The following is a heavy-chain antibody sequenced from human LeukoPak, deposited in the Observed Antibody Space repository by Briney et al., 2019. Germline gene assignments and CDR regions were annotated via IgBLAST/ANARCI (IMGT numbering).Heavy chain of an antibody. CDR3: ATDIRQYYFDSSGY. CDR2: IKSKTDGGTT. V-gene: IGHV3-15*01. J-gene: IGHJ4*02. D-gene: IGHD3-22*01. Sequence: PGGSLRLSCAASGCTFRNVWMTWVRQAPGKGLEWVGRIKSKTDGGTTDYAAPVKGRFTMSRDDSKNMLYLQMNSLKTEDTAVYYCATDIRQYYFDSSGYWGQGTLVTVSS. CDR1: GCTFRNVW.